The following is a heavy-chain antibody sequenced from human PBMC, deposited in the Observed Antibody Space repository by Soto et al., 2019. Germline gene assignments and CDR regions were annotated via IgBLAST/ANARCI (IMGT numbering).Heavy chain of an antibody. CDR2: IWYDGSNK. D-gene: IGHD2-2*01. V-gene: IGHV3-33*01. CDR1: GFTFNSYG. J-gene: IGHJ6*02. CDR3: ARDNLIVVVPAAQKRYYYYYGMNV. Sequence: GGSLRLSCAASGFTFNSYGMHWVRQAPGKGLEWVAVIWYDGSNKYYADSVKGRFTISRDNSKNTLYLQMNSLRAEDTAVYYCARDNLIVVVPAAQKRYYYYYGMNVWGQATTVTVSS.